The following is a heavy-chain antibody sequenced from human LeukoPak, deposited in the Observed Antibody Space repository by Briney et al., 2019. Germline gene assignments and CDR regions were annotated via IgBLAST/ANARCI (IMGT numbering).Heavy chain of an antibody. D-gene: IGHD3-10*01. J-gene: IGHJ4*02. CDR3: ARDYLWFGELLSTLGFDY. V-gene: IGHV3-48*01. CDR1: GFTFSSYS. Sequence: PGGSLRLSCGASGFTFSSYSMNWVRQAPGKGLEWVSYISSSSSTIYYADSVKGRFTISRDNAKNSLYLQMNSLRAEDTAVYYCARDYLWFGELLSTLGFDYWGQGTLVTVSS. CDR2: ISSSSSTI.